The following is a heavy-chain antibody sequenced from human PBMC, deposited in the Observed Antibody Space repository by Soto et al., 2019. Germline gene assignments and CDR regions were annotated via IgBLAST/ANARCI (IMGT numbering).Heavy chain of an antibody. CDR3: ARDSSDTAAMDY. CDR1: GFSFSTYS. D-gene: IGHD2-2*01. Sequence: EGQLVESGGGLVQPGGSGSLSCAASGFSFSTYSMNWVRQAPGKGLEWVSVISSSSSTIYYADSVKGRFTISRDNAKNSLYLQMNSLRDEDTAVYYCARDSSDTAAMDYWGQGTLVTVSS. V-gene: IGHV3-48*02. J-gene: IGHJ4*02. CDR2: ISSSSSTI.